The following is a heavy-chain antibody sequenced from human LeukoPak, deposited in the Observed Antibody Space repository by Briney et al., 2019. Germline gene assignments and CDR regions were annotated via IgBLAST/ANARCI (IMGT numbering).Heavy chain of an antibody. CDR2: ININNGET. J-gene: IGHJ4*02. CDR3: ARTIAAPFTHYFDY. V-gene: IGHV1-18*01. Sequence: GASVKVSCKASGYTFASHGITWVRQAPGQGLEWRGWININNGETNYAQNVRARVTMTTDTSTNTAYMELWSLRSDDTAIYYCARTIAAPFTHYFDYWGQGTLVTVAS. D-gene: IGHD6-13*01. CDR1: GYTFASHG.